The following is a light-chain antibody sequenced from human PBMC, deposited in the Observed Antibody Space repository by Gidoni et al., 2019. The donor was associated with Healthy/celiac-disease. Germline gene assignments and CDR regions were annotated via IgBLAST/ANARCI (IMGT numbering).Light chain of an antibody. CDR3: QQYGSSPRT. J-gene: IGKJ1*01. CDR1: QSVSSSY. Sequence: EILLTQSPGTLSLSPGERATLSCRASQSVSSSYLAWYQQKPVQAPRLLIYGASSRATGIPDRFSGSGSGTDFTLTISRLEPEDFAVYYCQQYGSSPRTFGQGTKVEIK. CDR2: GAS. V-gene: IGKV3-20*01.